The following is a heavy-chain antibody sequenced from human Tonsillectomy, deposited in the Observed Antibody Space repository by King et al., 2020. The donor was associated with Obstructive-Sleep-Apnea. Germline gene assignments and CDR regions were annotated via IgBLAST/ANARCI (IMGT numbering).Heavy chain of an antibody. Sequence: QLQESGPGLVKPSQTLSLTCTVSGGSISSGGYYWCWIRQHPGKGLEWIGYIYYSGSTYYNRSLKSRVTQSVNTTNNPFSLKLSSVTAADTAVYYCARGIVVVPAAMNPFDYWGQGTLVTVSS. CDR3: ARGIVVVPAAMNPFDY. D-gene: IGHD2-2*01. CDR1: GGSISSGGYY. J-gene: IGHJ4*02. CDR2: IYYSGST. V-gene: IGHV4-31*03.